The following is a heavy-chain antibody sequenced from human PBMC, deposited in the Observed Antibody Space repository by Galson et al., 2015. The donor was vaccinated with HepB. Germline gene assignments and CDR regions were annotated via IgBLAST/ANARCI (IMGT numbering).Heavy chain of an antibody. CDR3: ARGAGRVAGAGLSLGY. J-gene: IGHJ4*02. V-gene: IGHV1-2*02. Sequence: SVKVSCKASGYTFTGYYMHWVRQAPGQGLEWMGWINPNSGGTNYSQKFQGRVTMTRDTSISTAYMELSRLRSDDTAVYYCARGAGRVAGAGLSLGYWGQGTLVTVSS. CDR1: GYTFTGYY. D-gene: IGHD6-19*01. CDR2: INPNSGGT.